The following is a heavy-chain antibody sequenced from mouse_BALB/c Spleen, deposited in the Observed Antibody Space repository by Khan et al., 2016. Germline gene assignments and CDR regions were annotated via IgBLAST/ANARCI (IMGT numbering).Heavy chain of an antibody. CDR3: ARYYYYGSSFDY. V-gene: IGHV3-2*02. Sequence: EVQLQESGPGLVKPSQSLSLTCTVTGYSITSDYAWNWIRQFPGHKLEWMGYISYSGSTSYNPSFKSRISITRDTSKNQFFLQLNSVTTEDTATYYCARYYYYGSSFDYWGQGTTLTVSS. D-gene: IGHD1-1*01. CDR2: ISYSGST. CDR1: GYSITSDYA. J-gene: IGHJ2*01.